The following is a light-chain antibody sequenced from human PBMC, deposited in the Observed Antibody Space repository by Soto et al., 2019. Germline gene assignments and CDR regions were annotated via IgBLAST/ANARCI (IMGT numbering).Light chain of an antibody. CDR2: GAS. CDR3: QQYNDWPYT. Sequence: EIVMTQSPGTLSESPGERATLSCRASQSVSSNLAWYQQKPGQAPRLLIYGASTRATGIPARFSGSGSGTAFTLTISSLQSEDFAVYYCQQYNDWPYTFGQGTKLEIK. J-gene: IGKJ2*01. V-gene: IGKV3-15*01. CDR1: QSVSSN.